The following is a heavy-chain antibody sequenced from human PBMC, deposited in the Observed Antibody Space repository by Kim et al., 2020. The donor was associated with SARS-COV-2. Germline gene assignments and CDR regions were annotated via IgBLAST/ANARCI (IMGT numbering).Heavy chain of an antibody. J-gene: IGHJ5*02. Sequence: SETLSLTCTVSGGSISSSSDYWGWIRQPPGKGLEWIGSIYYSGSTYYNPSLKSRVNISVDTTKNQFSLKLSSVTAADTAVYYCAILRRGEVAGIIGTSNNWFDPWGQGTLVTVSS. CDR1: GGSISSSSDY. D-gene: IGHD6-19*01. CDR2: IYYSGST. CDR3: AILRRGEVAGIIGTSNNWFDP. V-gene: IGHV4-39*01.